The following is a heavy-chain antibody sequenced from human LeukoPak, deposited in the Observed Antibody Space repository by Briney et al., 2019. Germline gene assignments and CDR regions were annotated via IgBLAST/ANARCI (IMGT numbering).Heavy chain of an antibody. J-gene: IGHJ4*02. D-gene: IGHD4-11*01. V-gene: IGHV3-23*01. CDR3: SKEDYSNYY. Sequence: PGGSLRLSCPASGFTFSSYAMSWVRQAPGKGLEWVSAISGSGGSTYYAHSVKGRFTISRDNSKNTQCLQMNSQRAEDTAVYYCSKEDYSNYYWGQGTLVTVSS. CDR2: ISGSGGST. CDR1: GFTFSSYA.